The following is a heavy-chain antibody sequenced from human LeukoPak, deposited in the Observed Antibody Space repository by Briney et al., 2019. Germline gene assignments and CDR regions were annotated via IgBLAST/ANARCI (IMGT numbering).Heavy chain of an antibody. CDR3: ARGQPYSSSSFYGMDV. D-gene: IGHD6-6*01. J-gene: IGHJ6*02. CDR1: GFTVSSNY. V-gene: IGHV3-66*01. CDR2: IYSGGST. Sequence: PGGSLRLSCAASGFTVSSNYMSWVRQAPGKGLEWVSVIYSGGSTYYADSVKGRFTISRDSSKNTLYLQMNSLRAEDTAVYYCARGQPYSSSSFYGMDVWGQGTTVTVSS.